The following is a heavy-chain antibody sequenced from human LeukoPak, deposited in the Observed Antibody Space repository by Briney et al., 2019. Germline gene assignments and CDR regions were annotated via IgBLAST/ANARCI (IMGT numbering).Heavy chain of an antibody. CDR3: ALSGSYYIKLDY. D-gene: IGHD1-26*01. CDR1: GGTFSSYA. J-gene: IGHJ4*02. CDR2: IIPIFGTA. V-gene: IGHV1-69*13. Sequence: GASVKVSCKASGGTFSSYAISWVRQAPGQGLEWMGGIIPIFGTANYAQKFQGRVTITADESTSTAYMELSSLRSEDTAVYYCALSGSYYIKLDYWGQGTLVTVSS.